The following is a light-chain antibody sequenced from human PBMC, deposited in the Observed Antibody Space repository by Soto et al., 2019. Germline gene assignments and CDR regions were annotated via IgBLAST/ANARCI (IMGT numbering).Light chain of an antibody. CDR2: GNN. CDR3: QSYDSSLSASV. Sequence: QSVLTQPPSVSGAPGQRVTISCTGSSSNIGAGYDVHWYQQLPGTAPKLLIYGNNNRPSGVPDRISGSKSGTSASLAITGLQADAEADYYCQSYDSSLSASVFGGGTKRTVL. V-gene: IGLV1-40*01. J-gene: IGLJ2*01. CDR1: SSNIGAGYD.